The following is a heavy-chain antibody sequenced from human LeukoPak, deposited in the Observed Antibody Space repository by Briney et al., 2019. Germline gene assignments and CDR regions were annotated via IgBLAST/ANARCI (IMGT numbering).Heavy chain of an antibody. CDR3: ARGYGVFPLHCGGDCFSLDY. D-gene: IGHD2-21*02. J-gene: IGHJ4*02. CDR1: GGSFNAYY. Sequence: MTSETLSLTCTVYGGSFNAYYWSWIRQPPGKGLEWIGEINHSGNSNYNPSLKSRVTISVDTSKNQFSLKLSSVTAADTAVYYCARGYGVFPLHCGGDCFSLDYWGQGTLVTVSS. CDR2: INHSGNS. V-gene: IGHV4-34*01.